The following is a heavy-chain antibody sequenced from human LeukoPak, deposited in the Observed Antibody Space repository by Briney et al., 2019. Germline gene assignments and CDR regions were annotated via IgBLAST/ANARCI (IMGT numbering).Heavy chain of an antibody. Sequence: ASVKVSCKASGYTFTDNGISWVRQAAGEVLEWMGWISANSSKTNYAQRFQGRVTMTRETSSSTVYMELRSLRSDDTAVYFCARDKNYRFDYWGQGTLVSVTS. CDR1: GYTFTDNG. V-gene: IGHV1-18*01. CDR2: ISANSSKT. CDR3: ARDKNYRFDY. J-gene: IGHJ4*02. D-gene: IGHD3-16*02.